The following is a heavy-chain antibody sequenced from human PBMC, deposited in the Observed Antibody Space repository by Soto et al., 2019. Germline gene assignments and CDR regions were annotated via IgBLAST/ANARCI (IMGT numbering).Heavy chain of an antibody. V-gene: IGHV4-59*01. CDR2: IYYSGST. J-gene: IGHJ3*02. CDR3: ARVQKTGTTLPDAFDI. CDR1: GGSISNFY. D-gene: IGHD1-1*01. Sequence: SQTHSHTDTVAGGSISNFYWSWIRQNPGKGLEWIGYIYYSGSTNYNPSLKSRVTISVHTSKNQFSLKLSSVTAADTAVYYCARVQKTGTTLPDAFDIWGQGTLVIVS.